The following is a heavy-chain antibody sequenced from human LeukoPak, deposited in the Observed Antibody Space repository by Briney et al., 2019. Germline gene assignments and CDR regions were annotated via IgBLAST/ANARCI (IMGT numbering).Heavy chain of an antibody. Sequence: GGSLTLSCAASGFTFSSYAMSWVREAPARGLEWVSSLRGNGDTFYADSVKGRFTISRDNPKNTLDLQMNSLRAEDTAVYFCAKRGVVIRVILVGFHKQAYYFDSWGQGALVTVSS. V-gene: IGHV3-23*01. D-gene: IGHD3-22*01. CDR2: LRGNGDT. J-gene: IGHJ4*02. CDR3: AKRGVVIRVILVGFHKQAYYFDS. CDR1: GFTFSSYA.